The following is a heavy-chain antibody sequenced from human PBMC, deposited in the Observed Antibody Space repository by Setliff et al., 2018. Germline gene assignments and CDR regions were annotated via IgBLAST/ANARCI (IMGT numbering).Heavy chain of an antibody. J-gene: IGHJ6*04. CDR3: ARTPPNRGLSNGWYVDY. D-gene: IGHD6-19*01. Sequence: ASVKVSCKASGYTFTNHGITWVRQAPGQGLEWMAWISAYDGNTKYTLKLQGRVTLTTDTPTTTAYMDLRGLRSDDTAVYYCARTPPNRGLSNGWYVDYWGKGTTVTVSS. CDR1: GYTFTNHG. V-gene: IGHV1-18*01. CDR2: ISAYDGNT.